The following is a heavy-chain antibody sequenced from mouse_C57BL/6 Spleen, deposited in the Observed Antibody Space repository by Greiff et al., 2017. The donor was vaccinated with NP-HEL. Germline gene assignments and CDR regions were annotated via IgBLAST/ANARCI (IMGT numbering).Heavy chain of an antibody. CDR1: GYTFTSYW. V-gene: IGHV1-52*01. CDR2: IDPSDSET. Sequence: VQLQQSGAELVRPGSSVKLSCKASGYTFTSYWMHWVKQRPIQGLEWIGNIDPSDSETHYNQKFKDKATLTVDKSSSTAYLQLSSLTSEDSAVYYCARNGNYGDYWGQGTTLTVSS. J-gene: IGHJ2*01. CDR3: ARNGNYGDY. D-gene: IGHD2-1*01.